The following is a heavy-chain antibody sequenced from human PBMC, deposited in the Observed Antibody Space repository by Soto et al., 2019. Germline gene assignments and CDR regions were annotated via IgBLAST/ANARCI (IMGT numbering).Heavy chain of an antibody. CDR2: IYYRGNT. D-gene: IGHD3-16*01. CDR3: AGTSDLGLRDWFDP. CDR1: GGSINSGGYH. Sequence: TLSVSCRVSGGSINSGGYHWTWIREHPEKGLEWIGYIYYRGNTYYNPSLRSRLTISVDTSKNQFSLNLTSVTAADTAVYYCAGTSDLGLRDWFDPWGQGTLVTVSS. V-gene: IGHV4-31*03. J-gene: IGHJ5*02.